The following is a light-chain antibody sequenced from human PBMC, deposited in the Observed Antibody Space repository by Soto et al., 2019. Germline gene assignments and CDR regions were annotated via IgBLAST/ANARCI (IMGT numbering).Light chain of an antibody. CDR3: HQYYTTPQT. V-gene: IGKV4-1*01. CDR1: QSVLDNSTNKSY. CDR2: WAS. Sequence: VLTQSPSSLAVSLGERATVNCRSSQSVLDNSTNKSYLAWYQKKPGHPPKLLVHWASVREAGVPDRFSGGGSGTDFPLPISSLQAEDVAVYYCHQYYTTPQTFGQGTQLEIK. J-gene: IGKJ2*01.